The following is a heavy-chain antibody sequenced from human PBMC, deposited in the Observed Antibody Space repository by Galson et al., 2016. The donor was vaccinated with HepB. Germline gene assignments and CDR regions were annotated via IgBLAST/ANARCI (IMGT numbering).Heavy chain of an antibody. CDR2: INPQGGGT. D-gene: IGHD2-15*01. V-gene: IGHV1-2*02. CDR3: ATDAVYCSGGRCYSRPWGY. CDR1: GYTLTAYY. Sequence: SVKVSCKASGYTLTAYYMHWVRQAPGQGLEWMGWINPQGGGTNYAQKFQGRVTMTGDTSISTGYMELSRLISDDTAVYYCATDAVYCSGGRCYSRPWGYWGQGTLVTVSS. J-gene: IGHJ4*02.